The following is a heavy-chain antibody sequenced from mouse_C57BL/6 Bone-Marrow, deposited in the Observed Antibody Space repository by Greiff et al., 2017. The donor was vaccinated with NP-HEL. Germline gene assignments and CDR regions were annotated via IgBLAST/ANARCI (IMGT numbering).Heavy chain of an antibody. Sequence: EVKLEESGGGLVKPGGSLKLSCAASGFTFSDYGMHWVRQAPEKGLEWVAYISSGSSTIYYADTVKGRFTISRDNAKNTLFLQMTSLRSEDTAMYYCARPSLAYWGQGTLVTVSA. V-gene: IGHV5-17*01. CDR2: ISSGSSTI. CDR3: ARPSLAY. J-gene: IGHJ3*01. CDR1: GFTFSDYG.